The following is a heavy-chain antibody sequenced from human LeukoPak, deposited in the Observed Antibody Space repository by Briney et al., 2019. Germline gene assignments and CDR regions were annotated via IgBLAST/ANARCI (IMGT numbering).Heavy chain of an antibody. CDR1: GGTFSSYA. V-gene: IGHV1-8*02. CDR2: INPNSGGT. J-gene: IGHJ4*02. CDR3: ARDPNSNYEPFDY. D-gene: IGHD4-11*01. Sequence: ASVKVSCKASGGTFSSYAISWVRQAPGQGLEWMGWINPNSGGTNYAQKFQGRVTMTRDMSTSTVYMELSSLRSEDTAVYYCARDPNSNYEPFDYWGQGTLVTVSS.